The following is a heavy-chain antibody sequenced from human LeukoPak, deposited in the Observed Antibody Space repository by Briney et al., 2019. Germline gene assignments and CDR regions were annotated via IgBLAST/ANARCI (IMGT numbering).Heavy chain of an antibody. J-gene: IGHJ4*02. CDR1: GGSISSGAYY. Sequence: TPSETLSLTCTVSGGSISSGAYYWSWIRQPAGKGLEWIGRIYTSGSTEYNPSLKSRVTISLETSKNHFSLRLNSVTAADTAMYYCARGSLGLVGFHYWGQGTLVTVSS. V-gene: IGHV4-61*02. CDR2: IYTSGST. CDR3: ARGSLGLVGFHY. D-gene: IGHD7-27*01.